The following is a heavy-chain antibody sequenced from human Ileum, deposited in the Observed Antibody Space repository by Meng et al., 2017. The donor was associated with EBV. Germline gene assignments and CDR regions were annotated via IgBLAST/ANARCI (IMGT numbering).Heavy chain of an antibody. D-gene: IGHD4-23*01. V-gene: IGHV3-23*01. J-gene: IGHJ4*02. Sequence: VQLLESGGGLERPGGSLRLSCAASGFAFSSYAMTWVRQAPGKGLEWVSVISGSGGVTYYADSVKGRFTISRDNSKNTLYLQMNSLRAEDTAVYYCAKGNTVITPLDFWGQGSLVTVSS. CDR1: GFAFSSYA. CDR2: ISGSGGVT. CDR3: AKGNTVITPLDF.